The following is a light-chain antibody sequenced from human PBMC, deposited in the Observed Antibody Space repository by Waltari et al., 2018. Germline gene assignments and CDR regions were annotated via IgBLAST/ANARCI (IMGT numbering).Light chain of an antibody. Sequence: EMVLTQSPGILSLSPGKGATLSCRPSQRVSRTLAWYNQKPGQAPRLLIYGASTRATGIPDRFSGGGYGTDFSLTISRLEPEDFAVYYCQHYVRLPATFGQGTKVEIK. V-gene: IGKV3-20*01. CDR2: GAS. J-gene: IGKJ1*01. CDR3: QHYVRLPAT. CDR1: QRVSRT.